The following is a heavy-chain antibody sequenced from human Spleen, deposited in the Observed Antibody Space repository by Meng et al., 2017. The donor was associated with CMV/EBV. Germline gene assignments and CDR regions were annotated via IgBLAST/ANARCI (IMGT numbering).Heavy chain of an antibody. V-gene: IGHV4-34*01. J-gene: IGHJ4*02. CDR3: ATGAGYFDY. CDR2: INHSGST. CDR1: GGSFSGHY. Sequence: SETLSLTCAPYGGSFSGHYWSLIRQPPGKGLEWIGEINHSGSTNYNPSLKSRVTISVDASKNQFSLKLSSVTAADTAVYYCATGAGYFDYWGQGTLVTVSS. D-gene: IGHD7-27*01.